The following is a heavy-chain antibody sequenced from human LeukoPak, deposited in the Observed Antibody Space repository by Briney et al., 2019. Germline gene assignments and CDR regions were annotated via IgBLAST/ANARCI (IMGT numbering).Heavy chain of an antibody. J-gene: IGHJ6*02. D-gene: IGHD6-13*01. V-gene: IGHV3-30-3*01. CDR1: GFTFSSYS. CDR3: ARVLVAAAGKGDGMDV. Sequence: PGGSLRLSCAASGFTFSSYSMHWVRQAPGKGLEWVAVISYDGSNKYYADSVKGRFTISRDNSKNTLYLQMNSLRAEDTAVYYCARVLVAAAGKGDGMDVWGQGTTVTVSS. CDR2: ISYDGSNK.